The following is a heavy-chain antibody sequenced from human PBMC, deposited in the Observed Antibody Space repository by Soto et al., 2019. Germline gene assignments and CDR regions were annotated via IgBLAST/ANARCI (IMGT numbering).Heavy chain of an antibody. CDR2: IYHSGST. CDR3: AGDQRGLLWFGEPPYYYGMDV. D-gene: IGHD3-10*01. J-gene: IGHJ6*02. CDR1: GGSISSGGYS. Sequence: SETLSLTCAVSGGSISSGGYSWSWIRQPPGKGLEWIGYIYHSGSTYYNPSLKSRVTISVDRSKNQFSLKLSSVTAADTAVYYCAGDQRGLLWFGEPPYYYGMDVWGQGTTVTVSS. V-gene: IGHV4-30-2*01.